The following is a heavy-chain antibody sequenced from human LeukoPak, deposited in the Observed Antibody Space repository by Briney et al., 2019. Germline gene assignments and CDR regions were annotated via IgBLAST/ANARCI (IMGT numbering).Heavy chain of an antibody. D-gene: IGHD4-17*01. Sequence: SETLSLTCTVSGGSISDYYWSWTRQPPGKGPEWIGYIYYRGSTNYNPSLKSRVTMSIDTSKNQFSLRLSSVTAADTAVYYCARLATYGDYSDWGQGTLVTVSS. CDR3: ARLATYGDYSD. J-gene: IGHJ4*02. CDR2: IYYRGST. V-gene: IGHV4-59*08. CDR1: GGSISDYY.